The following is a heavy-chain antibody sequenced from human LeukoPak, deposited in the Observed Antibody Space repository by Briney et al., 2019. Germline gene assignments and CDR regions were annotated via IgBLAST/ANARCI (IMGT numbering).Heavy chain of an antibody. D-gene: IGHD6-19*01. CDR3: VRVQSIRTVAGHFDY. CDR2: ISSSSSTI. Sequence: GGSLRLSCAASGFTFSSYSMNWVRQAPGKGLEWVSYISSSSSTIYYADSVKGRFTISRDNAKNSLYLQTNSLRDEDTAVYYCVRVQSIRTVAGHFDYWGQGTLVTVSS. J-gene: IGHJ4*02. CDR1: GFTFSSYS. V-gene: IGHV3-48*02.